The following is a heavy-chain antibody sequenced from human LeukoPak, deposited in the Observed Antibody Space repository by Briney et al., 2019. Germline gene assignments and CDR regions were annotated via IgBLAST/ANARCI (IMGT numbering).Heavy chain of an antibody. J-gene: IGHJ4*02. CDR1: TYSIASGYF. CDR2: VQHPDRT. D-gene: IGHD2-8*02. CDR3: AREGGHQLFYPSWTHTGHFDF. Sequence: PSETLSLTCTVSTYSIASGYFGGGIRQAPGKGLEWIATVQHPDRTNYNPSLERRYTSAIEQARKHVFVTLKSVTAADTAVYYCAREGGHQLFYPSWTHTGHFDFWGQGIVVTVSS. V-gene: IGHV4-38-2*02.